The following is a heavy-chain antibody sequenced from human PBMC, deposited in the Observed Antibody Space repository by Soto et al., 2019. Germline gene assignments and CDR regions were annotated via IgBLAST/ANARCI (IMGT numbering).Heavy chain of an antibody. CDR2: ISGSGGST. Sequence: GGSLRLSCAASGFTFSSYAMSWVRQAPGKGLEWVSAISGSGGSTYYADSVKGRFTISRDNSKNTLYLQMNSLRAEDTAVYYCAKNKEMYYYDSSGYDYWGQGTLVTVSS. J-gene: IGHJ4*02. D-gene: IGHD3-22*01. CDR1: GFTFSSYA. CDR3: AKNKEMYYYDSSGYDY. V-gene: IGHV3-23*01.